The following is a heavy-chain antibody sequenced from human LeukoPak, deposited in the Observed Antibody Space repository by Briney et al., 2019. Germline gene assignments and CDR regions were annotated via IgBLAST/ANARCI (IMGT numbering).Heavy chain of an antibody. CDR3: ARGRSWYTP. D-gene: IGHD6-13*01. V-gene: IGHV4-59*01. CDR2: IYYSGRT. CDR1: GGSISSYY. Sequence: WETLSLTCTVSGGSISSYYGSWIRQPPRTGLEWNGYIYYSGRTNYNPSLKSRVTISVDTSKNQFSLKLSSVTAADTAVYYCARGRSWYTPRGQGTLVTVSS. J-gene: IGHJ5*02.